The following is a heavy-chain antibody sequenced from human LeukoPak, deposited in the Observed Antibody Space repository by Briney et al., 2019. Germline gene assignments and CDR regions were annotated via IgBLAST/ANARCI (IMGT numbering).Heavy chain of an antibody. V-gene: IGHV5-51*01. Sequence: GESLKISCKGSGYSFSYYWIGWVRQMPGKGLEWMGIIYPGDSDTRYGPSFQGQVTISADKSINTAYLRWSSLKASDTAMYYCARSIAAAGTTDYWGQGTLVTVSS. D-gene: IGHD6-13*01. CDR1: GYSFSYYW. CDR3: ARSIAAAGTTDY. CDR2: IYPGDSDT. J-gene: IGHJ4*02.